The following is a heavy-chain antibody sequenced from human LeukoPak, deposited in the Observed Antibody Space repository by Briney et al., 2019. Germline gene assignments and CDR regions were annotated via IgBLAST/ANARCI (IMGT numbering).Heavy chain of an antibody. CDR1: GYTFTDYY. CDR2: INPNSGGT. D-gene: IGHD2-2*02. J-gene: IGHJ5*02. Sequence: ASVKVSCKASGYTFTDYYMHWVRQAPGQGLEWMGWINPNSGGTNYAQKFQGRVTMTRDTSISTAYMELSRLRSDDTAVYYCARPQLLYSNWFDPWGQGTLVTVSS. V-gene: IGHV1-2*02. CDR3: ARPQLLYSNWFDP.